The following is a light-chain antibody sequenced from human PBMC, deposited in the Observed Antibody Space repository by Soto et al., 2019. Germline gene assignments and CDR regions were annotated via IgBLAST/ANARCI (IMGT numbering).Light chain of an antibody. CDR2: GAS. Sequence: EIVLTQSPGTLSLSPGERATLSCRASQSLSSTYLARNLHKPGQAPRRLIYGASSRATGTPDRFSGSGSGTDFSLTISRLEPEDFAVYYCQQYSNSLITFGQGTRLEIK. CDR3: QQYSNSLIT. CDR1: QSLSSTY. V-gene: IGKV3-20*01. J-gene: IGKJ5*01.